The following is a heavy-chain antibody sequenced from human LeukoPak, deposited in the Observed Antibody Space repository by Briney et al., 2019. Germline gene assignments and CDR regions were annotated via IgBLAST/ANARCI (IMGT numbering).Heavy chain of an antibody. J-gene: IGHJ4*02. CDR3: VRSVIWISGGEFDY. V-gene: IGHV1-2*02. CDR2: INPNRDST. Sequence: GASVKVSCKASGYTFTGYYIHWVRQAPGQGLEWMGWINPNRDSTNYAQRFQGRVTMTRDTSISTAYMDLSGLRSDDTAVYYCVRSVIWISGGEFDYWGQGTLVTVSS. D-gene: IGHD3-3*01. CDR1: GYTFTGYY.